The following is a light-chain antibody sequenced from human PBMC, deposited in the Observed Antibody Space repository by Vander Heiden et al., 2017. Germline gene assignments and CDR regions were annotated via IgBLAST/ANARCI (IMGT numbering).Light chain of an antibody. CDR2: DAS. Sequence: EIVLTQSPATLSLSPGERATLSCRASQSVSSYLAWYQQKPGQAPRLLIYDASNRATGIPARFSGSGYGTDFTLTISSLEPEDFAVYYCQQHSNWPPETFGQGTKVEIK. CDR1: QSVSSY. J-gene: IGKJ1*01. CDR3: QQHSNWPPET. V-gene: IGKV3-11*01.